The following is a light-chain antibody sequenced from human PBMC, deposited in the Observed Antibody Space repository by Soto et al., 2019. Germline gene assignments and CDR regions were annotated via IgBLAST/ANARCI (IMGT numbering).Light chain of an antibody. V-gene: IGLV2-14*03. CDR1: STDVDGYDY. CDR2: DVN. Sequence: QSVLTQPASVSGSPGQSITISRTGASTDVDGYDYVSWYQQQPGQAPKLMIYDVNNRPSGVSYRFSGSKSGDTASLTISGLQAEDDADYYCSSYTSSAPFYVFGTGTKVTVL. CDR3: SSYTSSAPFYV. J-gene: IGLJ1*01.